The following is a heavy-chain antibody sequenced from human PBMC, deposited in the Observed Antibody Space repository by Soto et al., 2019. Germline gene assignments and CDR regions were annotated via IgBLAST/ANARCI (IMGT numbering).Heavy chain of an antibody. V-gene: IGHV1-69*01. CDR3: ARDRGYCSGGSCYSGVGSGMDV. CDR1: GGTFSSYA. Sequence: QVQLEQSGAEVKKPGSSVKVSCKASGGTFSSYAISWVRQAPGQGLEWMGGIIPIFGTANYAQKFQGRVTITADESTSTAYMELSSLRSEDTAVYYCARDRGYCSGGSCYSGVGSGMDVWGQGTTVTVSS. J-gene: IGHJ6*02. D-gene: IGHD2-15*01. CDR2: IIPIFGTA.